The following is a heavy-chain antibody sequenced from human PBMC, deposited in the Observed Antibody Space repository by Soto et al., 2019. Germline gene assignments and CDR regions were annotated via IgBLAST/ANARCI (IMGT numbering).Heavy chain of an antibody. CDR1: GFSFSGST. V-gene: IGHV1-58*02. D-gene: IGHD5-12*01. J-gene: IGHJ6*02. Sequence: SVKVSCTASGFSFSGSTMQWVRQARGQRLEWIGWIVVGSGDTDYAQKIQERVTITRDMSTSTAYMELTSLRSEDTAVYYCAADPITLDYYGMNVWGQGTTVTVSS. CDR2: IVVGSGDT. CDR3: AADPITLDYYGMNV.